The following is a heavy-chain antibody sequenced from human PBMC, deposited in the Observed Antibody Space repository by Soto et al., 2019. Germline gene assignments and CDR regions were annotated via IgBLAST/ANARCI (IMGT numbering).Heavy chain of an antibody. CDR1: GGSFSGYY. D-gene: IGHD3-22*01. J-gene: IGHJ5*02. Sequence: NPSETLSLTCAVYGGSFSGYYWSWIRQPPGKGLEWIGEINHSGSTNYNPSLKSRVTISVDTSKNQFSLKLSSVTAADTAVYYCARGSSYYDSSGYGSRYNWFDPWGQGTLGTVSA. V-gene: IGHV4-34*01. CDR2: INHSGST. CDR3: ARGSSYYDSSGYGSRYNWFDP.